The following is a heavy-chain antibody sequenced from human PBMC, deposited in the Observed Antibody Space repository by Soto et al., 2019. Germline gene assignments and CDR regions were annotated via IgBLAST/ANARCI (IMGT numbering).Heavy chain of an antibody. CDR2: IYHSGST. CDR3: ARSPDSSGYYPRWYYYGMDV. V-gene: IGHV4-4*02. D-gene: IGHD3-22*01. CDR1: GGSISSSNW. Sequence: SETLSLTCAVSGGSISSSNWWRWVRQPPGKGLEWIGEIYHSGSTNYNPSLKSRVTISVDKSKNQFSLKLGSVTAADTDVYYCARSPDSSGYYPRWYYYGMDVWGQGTTVTVSS. J-gene: IGHJ6*02.